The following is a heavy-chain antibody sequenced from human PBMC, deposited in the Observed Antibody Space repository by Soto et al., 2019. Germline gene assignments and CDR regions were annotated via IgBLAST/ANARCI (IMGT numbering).Heavy chain of an antibody. CDR1: GSPFGNYA. Sequence: ESGGGLVQPGGSLRLSCAASGSPFGNYAMIWVRQAPGKGLEWVPAISGGGDGTYYADSVRGRFTISRETSRNTVYLQMNSLRAEDTAVYYCAKKGLGSIATYCSTGDCHYAFDIWGQGTMVTVSS. D-gene: IGHD2-15*01. CDR2: ISGGGDGT. V-gene: IGHV3-23*01. CDR3: AKKGLGSIATYCSTGDCHYAFDI. J-gene: IGHJ3*02.